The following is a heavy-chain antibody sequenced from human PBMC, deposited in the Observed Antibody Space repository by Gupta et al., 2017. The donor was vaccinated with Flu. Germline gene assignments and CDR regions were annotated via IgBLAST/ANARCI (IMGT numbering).Heavy chain of an antibody. CDR3: AREVDPEVWNSLGFDY. V-gene: IGHV1-2*02. Sequence: QVQLVQSGAEVQKPGASVKVSCKASGYTFTGYYMHWVRQAPGQGLEWMGWINPNSGGTNYAQKFQGRVTMTRDTSISTAYMELSRLRSDDTAVYYCAREVDPEVWNSLGFDYWGQGTLVTVSS. D-gene: IGHD1-7*01. J-gene: IGHJ4*02. CDR1: GYTFTGYY. CDR2: INPNSGGT.